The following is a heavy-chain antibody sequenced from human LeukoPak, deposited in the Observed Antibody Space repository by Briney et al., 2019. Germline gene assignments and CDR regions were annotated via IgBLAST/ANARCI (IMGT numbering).Heavy chain of an antibody. J-gene: IGHJ6*02. CDR2: IGALGGST. Sequence: GGSLRLTCEASGFTFSRFAMTWVRQAPGKGLEWVSTIGALGGSTNYAASVKGRFTISRDNAKNSLYLQMNSLRAEDTALYYCAKDLSYHYGMDVWGQGTTVTVSS. CDR3: AKDLSYHYGMDV. V-gene: IGHV3-23*01. CDR1: GFTFSRFA.